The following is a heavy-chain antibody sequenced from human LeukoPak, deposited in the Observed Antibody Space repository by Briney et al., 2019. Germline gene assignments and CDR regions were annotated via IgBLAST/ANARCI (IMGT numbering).Heavy chain of an antibody. J-gene: IGHJ5*02. V-gene: IGHV4-61*02. D-gene: IGHD3-22*01. CDR1: GGSISSGSYH. Sequence: SETLSLTCTVSGGSISSGSYHWSWIRQPAGKGLEWIGRIYTSGSTNYNPSLKSRVTISVDTSKNQFSLKLSSVTAADTAVYYCARDQRYYYDNSGFFGSRFDPWGQGTLVTVSS. CDR3: ARDQRYYYDNSGFFGSRFDP. CDR2: IYTSGST.